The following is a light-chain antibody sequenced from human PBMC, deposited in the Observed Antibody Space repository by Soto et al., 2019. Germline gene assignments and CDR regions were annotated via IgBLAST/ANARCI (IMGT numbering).Light chain of an antibody. Sequence: IVLTQSPGILSLSPGERATLSCRASQSVSINLAWYQQKPGQAPRLLIYGASTRATGIPARFSGSGSGTEFTLTISSLQSEDFAVYYCQQFNNWPRTFGQGTKVDIK. CDR2: GAS. CDR1: QSVSIN. CDR3: QQFNNWPRT. J-gene: IGKJ1*01. V-gene: IGKV3-15*01.